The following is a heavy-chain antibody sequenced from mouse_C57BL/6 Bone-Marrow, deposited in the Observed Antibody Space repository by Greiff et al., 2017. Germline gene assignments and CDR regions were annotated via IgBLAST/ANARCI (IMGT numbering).Heavy chain of an antibody. D-gene: IGHD1-1*01. J-gene: IGHJ1*03. Sequence: EVHLVESGPEPVKPGASVKMSCKASGYTFTDYNMHWVKQSHGKSLEWIGYINPNNGGTSYNQKFKGKATLTVNKSSSTAYMELRSLTSEDSAVYYCARRGYGWYFDVWGTGTTVTVSS. V-gene: IGHV1-22*01. CDR3: ARRGYGWYFDV. CDR1: GYTFTDYN. CDR2: INPNNGGT.